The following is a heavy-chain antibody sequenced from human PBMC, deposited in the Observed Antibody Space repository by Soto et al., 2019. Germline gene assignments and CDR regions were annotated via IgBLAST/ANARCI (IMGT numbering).Heavy chain of an antibody. CDR1: GSSISSSGYY. D-gene: IGHD3-16*01. CDR2: MYYNVGT. V-gene: IGHV4-39*01. Sequence: PSETLSLTCIVSGSSISSSGYYWGWIRQPPGKGLEWIASMYYNVGTYYNPSLKSRVTISVDTSANQFSLKLSSVTAADTAVYYCARLPSRHWVDYWVQGTLVTVSS. CDR3: ARLPSRHWVDY. J-gene: IGHJ4*02.